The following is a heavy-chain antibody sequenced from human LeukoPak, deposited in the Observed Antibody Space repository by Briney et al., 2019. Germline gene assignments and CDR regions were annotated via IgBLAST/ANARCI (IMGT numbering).Heavy chain of an antibody. J-gene: IGHJ6*03. CDR1: GFTFSRNW. V-gene: IGHV3-7*01. CDR3: ARDGATFSGYDWYYYMDV. Sequence: GGSLRLSCAASGFTFSRNWMTWVRQAPGRGLEWVANIKQDGSEIYYVDPVKGRFTISRDNAKNSLYLQMNSLRAEDTAVYYCARDGATFSGYDWYYYMDVWGKGTTVTVSS. CDR2: IKQDGSEI. D-gene: IGHD5-12*01.